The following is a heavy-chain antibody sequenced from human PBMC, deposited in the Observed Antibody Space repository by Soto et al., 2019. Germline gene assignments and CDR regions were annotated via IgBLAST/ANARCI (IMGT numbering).Heavy chain of an antibody. Sequence: GGSLRLSCAASGFTFSDYYMSWIRQAPGKGLEWVSYISSSSSYTNYADSVKGRFTISRDNAKNSLYLQMNSLRAEDTAVYYCGRYCSSTSCYLHGGYYYGMDVWGQGTTVTVSS. J-gene: IGHJ6*02. CDR3: GRYCSSTSCYLHGGYYYGMDV. CDR1: GFTFSDYY. V-gene: IGHV3-11*06. D-gene: IGHD2-2*01. CDR2: ISSSSSYT.